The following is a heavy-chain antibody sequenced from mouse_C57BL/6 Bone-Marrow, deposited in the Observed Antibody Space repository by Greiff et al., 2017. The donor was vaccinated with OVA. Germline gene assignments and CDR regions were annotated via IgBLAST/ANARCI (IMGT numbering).Heavy chain of an antibody. J-gene: IGHJ4*01. D-gene: IGHD1-1*01. CDR1: GYTFTSYW. Sequence: QVQLQQPGAELVRPGSSVKLSCKASGYTFTSYWMHWVKQRPIQGLEWIGNIDPSDSETHYNQKFKDKATLTVDKSSSTAYMQLSSLTSEDSAVYYCAIITTVAPYAMDDWGQGTSVTVSS. CDR3: AIITTVAPYAMDD. V-gene: IGHV1-52*01. CDR2: IDPSDSET.